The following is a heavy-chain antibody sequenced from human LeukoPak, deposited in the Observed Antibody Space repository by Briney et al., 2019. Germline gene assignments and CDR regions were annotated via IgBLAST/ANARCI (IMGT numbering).Heavy chain of an antibody. V-gene: IGHV3-21*01. D-gene: IGHD5-18*01. CDR3: ARIRDPYGYAHLDL. J-gene: IGHJ4*02. CDR2: ISGSSFYV. Sequence: GGSLRLSCAASGFIFSSCSMNWVRQAPGKGLEWVSSISGSSFYVNYADSVRGRFTISRDNAENSVYLQMSSLRDEDTAVYYCARIRDPYGYAHLDLWGQGTLVTVST. CDR1: GFIFSSCS.